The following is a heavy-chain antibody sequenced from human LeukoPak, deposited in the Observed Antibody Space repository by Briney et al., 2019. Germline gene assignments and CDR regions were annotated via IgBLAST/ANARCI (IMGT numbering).Heavy chain of an antibody. V-gene: IGHV1-69*05. CDR1: GGTFSSYA. D-gene: IGHD6-6*01. CDR2: IIPIFGTA. Sequence: WASVKVSCKASGGTFSSYAISWVRQAPGQGLEWIGGIIPIFGTANYAQKFQGRVTITTDESTGTAYMELSSLRSEDTAVYYCARDSSSPPSWYFDLWGRGTLVTVSS. J-gene: IGHJ2*01. CDR3: ARDSSSPPSWYFDL.